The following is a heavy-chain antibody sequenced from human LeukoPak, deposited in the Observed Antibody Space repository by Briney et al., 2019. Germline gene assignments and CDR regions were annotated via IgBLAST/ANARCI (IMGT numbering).Heavy chain of an antibody. CDR1: GYTFTSYY. Sequence: ASVRVSCKASGYTFTSYYMHWVRQAPGQGLEWMGIINPSGGSTSYAQKFQGRVTMTRDMSTSTVYMELSSLRSEDTAVYYCARDIYCGSDCYYIDYWGQGTLVTVSS. J-gene: IGHJ4*02. CDR2: INPSGGST. CDR3: ARDIYCGSDCYYIDY. V-gene: IGHV1-46*01. D-gene: IGHD2-21*02.